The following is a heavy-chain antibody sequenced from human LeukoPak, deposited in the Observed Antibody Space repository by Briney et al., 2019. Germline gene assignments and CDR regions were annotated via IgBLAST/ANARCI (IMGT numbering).Heavy chain of an antibody. Sequence: PSETLSLTCTVSGGSIRSYYWSWIRQPAGKGLEWTGRIYMSGSTNYNSSLKSRVNMSVDTSKNQFSLKLSSVTAADTAVYYCAREAPRVTTALDYWGQGTLVTVSS. D-gene: IGHD4-11*01. J-gene: IGHJ4*02. CDR1: GGSIRSYY. V-gene: IGHV4-4*07. CDR2: IYMSGST. CDR3: AREAPRVTTALDY.